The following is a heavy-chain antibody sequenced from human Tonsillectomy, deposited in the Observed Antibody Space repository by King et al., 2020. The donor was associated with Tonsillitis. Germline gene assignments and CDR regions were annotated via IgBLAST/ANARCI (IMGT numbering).Heavy chain of an antibody. Sequence: VQLQQWGAGLLKPSETLSRTCAVYGGPFSGYWWSWIRQPPGKGLEWIGEINHSGSTNYNPSLKSRVTISVDTSKNQFSLNLTSVTAADTAVYYCASGDLDIWGQGTMVTVSS. V-gene: IGHV4-34*01. CDR2: INHSGST. CDR3: ASGDLDI. CDR1: GGPFSGYW. J-gene: IGHJ3*02.